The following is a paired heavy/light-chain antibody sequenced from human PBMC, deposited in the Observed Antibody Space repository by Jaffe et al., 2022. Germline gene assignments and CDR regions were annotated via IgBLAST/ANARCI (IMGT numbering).Light chain of an antibody. CDR3: ALYMGSGIWV. CDR2: STN. CDR1: SGSVSTSHY. Sequence: QTVVTQEPSFSVSPGGTVTLTCGLSSGSVSTSHYPSWYQQTPGQAPRTLIYSTNTRSSGVPDRFSGSILGNKAALTITGAQADDESDFYCALYMGSGIWVFGGGTRLTVL. J-gene: IGLJ3*02. V-gene: IGLV8-61*01.
Heavy chain of an antibody. CDR2: ILPGDSDT. CDR3: VRQDGSGTFYFDY. Sequence: EVQLVQSGAEVKKAGESLKISCKGSGYSFTYWIGWVRQMPGKGLEWMGIILPGDSDTRYSPSFQGQVTISVDKSISTAYLQWSSLKASDTAMYYCVRQDGSGTFYFDYWGQGTLVTVSS. J-gene: IGHJ4*02. D-gene: IGHD3-10*01. CDR1: GYSFTYW. V-gene: IGHV5-51*01.